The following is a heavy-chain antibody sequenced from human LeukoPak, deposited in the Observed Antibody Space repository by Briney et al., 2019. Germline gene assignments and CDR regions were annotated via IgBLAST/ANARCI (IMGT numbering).Heavy chain of an antibody. CDR3: AKGSSTIFGVVIDNTFDY. Sequence: PGGSLRLSCAASGFTFSSYGMHWVRQAPGKGLEWVAVIWYDGSNKYYADSVKGRFTISRDNSKNTLYLQMNSLRAEDTAVYYCAKGSSTIFGVVIDNTFDYWGQGTLVTVSS. CDR2: IWYDGSNK. D-gene: IGHD3-3*01. J-gene: IGHJ4*02. V-gene: IGHV3-33*06. CDR1: GFTFSSYG.